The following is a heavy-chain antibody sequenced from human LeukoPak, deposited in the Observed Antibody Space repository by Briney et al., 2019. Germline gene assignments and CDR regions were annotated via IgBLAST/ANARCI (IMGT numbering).Heavy chain of an antibody. CDR3: ARVFNYYDSSGYPHQT. CDR1: GYTFTSYG. J-gene: IGHJ5*02. D-gene: IGHD3-22*01. CDR2: ISAYNGNT. V-gene: IGHV1-18*01. Sequence: ASMKVSCKASGYTFTSYGISWVRQAPGQGLEWMGWISAYNGNTNYAQKLQGRVTMTTDTSTSTAYMELRSLRSDNTAVYYCARVFNYYDSSGYPHQTWGQGTLVTVSS.